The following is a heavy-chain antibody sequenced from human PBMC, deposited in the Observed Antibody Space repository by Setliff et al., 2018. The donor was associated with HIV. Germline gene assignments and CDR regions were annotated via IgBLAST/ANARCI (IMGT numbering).Heavy chain of an antibody. V-gene: IGHV4-4*08. CDR3: ARDAFLSAAGGTLPLDN. D-gene: IGHD6-13*01. J-gene: IGHJ4*02. CDR2: MHVSRET. CDR1: GGSISDTY. Sequence: PSETLSLTCTVSGGSISDTYYTWIRQTPGKGLEWIGLMHVSRETNYNPSLESRVTISMDTSKNQFSLKLSSVTAADTAVYYCARDAFLSAAGGTLPLDNWGQGTLVTVSS.